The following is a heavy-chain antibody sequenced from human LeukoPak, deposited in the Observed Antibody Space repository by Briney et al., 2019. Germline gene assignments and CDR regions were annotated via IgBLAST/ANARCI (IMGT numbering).Heavy chain of an antibody. D-gene: IGHD1-26*01. J-gene: IGHJ4*02. Sequence: ASVKVSCKTSGYTFSDYYMHWVRQAPGQGLEWMGWMNARNGGTNYAQNLKGRVTMTRDTSINTAYMELRSLRSDDTAVYYCARGEKPYDYWGQGTLVSVSS. CDR3: ARGEKPYDY. CDR2: MNARNGGT. V-gene: IGHV1-2*02. CDR1: GYTFSDYY.